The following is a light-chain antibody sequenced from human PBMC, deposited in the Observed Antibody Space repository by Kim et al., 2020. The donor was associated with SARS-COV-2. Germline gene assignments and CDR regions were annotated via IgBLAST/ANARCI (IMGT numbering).Light chain of an antibody. CDR3: QQYGSSPT. Sequence: EIVLTQSPGTLSMSPGERVTLSCRASRSVTSSYLAWYQQKPGQAPRLLIYGASSRATGIPDRVSGSGSGTDFSLTISRLEPEDFAVYYCQQYGSSPTFGGGTKVDIK. J-gene: IGKJ4*02. CDR1: RSVTSSY. V-gene: IGKV3-20*01. CDR2: GAS.